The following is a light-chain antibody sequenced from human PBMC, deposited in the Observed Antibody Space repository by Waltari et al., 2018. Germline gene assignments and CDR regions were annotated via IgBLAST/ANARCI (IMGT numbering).Light chain of an antibody. J-gene: IGLJ2*01. CDR2: GIN. CDR3: QSYDTSLSVV. V-gene: IGLV1-40*01. CDR1: VSHLGAVYY. Sequence: QSVLTQPPSVSGAPGQRVPISFTGIVSHLGAVYYLHWYQQIPGKAPKLLIYGINNRPSGVPARFSGSQAGTSASLAITGLQADDEADYYCQSYDTSLSVVFGGGTKLTVL.